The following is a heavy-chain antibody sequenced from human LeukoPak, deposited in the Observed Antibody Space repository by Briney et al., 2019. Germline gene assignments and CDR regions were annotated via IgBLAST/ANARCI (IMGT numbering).Heavy chain of an antibody. V-gene: IGHV4-4*07. D-gene: IGHD6-19*01. Sequence: PSETLSLTCTVSGGSISSYYWSWIRQPAGKGLEWIGRIYTSGSTNYNPSLKSRVTMSVDTSKNQFSLKLSSVTAADTAVYYCAREITGYSSGWYLNYWGQRTLVTVSS. CDR1: GGSISSYY. CDR2: IYTSGST. CDR3: AREITGYSSGWYLNY. J-gene: IGHJ4*02.